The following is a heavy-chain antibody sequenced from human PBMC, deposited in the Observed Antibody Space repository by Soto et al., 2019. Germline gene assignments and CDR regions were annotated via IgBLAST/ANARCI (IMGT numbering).Heavy chain of an antibody. CDR1: GGSINSYY. D-gene: IGHD6-6*01. Sequence: SETLSLTCTVSGGSINSYYWSWIRQPPGKGLEWIGYIYYSGSTNYTPSLKSRVTISVDTSKSQFSLKLSSVTAADTAVYYCARIIPLEYSSSGWFDPWGQGTLVTVTS. J-gene: IGHJ5*02. CDR2: IYYSGST. CDR3: ARIIPLEYSSSGWFDP. V-gene: IGHV4-59*01.